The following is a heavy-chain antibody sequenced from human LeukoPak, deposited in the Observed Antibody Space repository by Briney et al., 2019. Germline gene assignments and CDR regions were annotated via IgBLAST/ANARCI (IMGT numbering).Heavy chain of an antibody. Sequence: ASVKVSCKASGYRLTGYYIHWVRQAPGQGLEWMGWIDPSSGGTNYAQKFQVRVTMTRDTSISTVYMELNRLTSDDTAVYYCAREDYWGQGTLVTVSS. J-gene: IGHJ4*02. CDR2: IDPSSGGT. CDR3: AREDY. CDR1: GYRLTGYY. V-gene: IGHV1-2*02.